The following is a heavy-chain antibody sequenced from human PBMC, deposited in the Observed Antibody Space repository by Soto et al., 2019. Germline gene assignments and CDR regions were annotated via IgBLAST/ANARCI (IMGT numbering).Heavy chain of an antibody. Sequence: PSETLSLTCTVSGGSISSSSYYWGWIRQPPGKGLEWIGSIYYSGSTYYNPSLKSRVTISVDTSKNQFSLKLSSVTAADTAVYYCASSKKTWIQLWSTGALDIWGQGTMVTVSS. D-gene: IGHD5-18*01. CDR1: GGSISSSSYY. J-gene: IGHJ3*02. CDR3: ASSKKTWIQLWSTGALDI. CDR2: IYYSGST. V-gene: IGHV4-39*01.